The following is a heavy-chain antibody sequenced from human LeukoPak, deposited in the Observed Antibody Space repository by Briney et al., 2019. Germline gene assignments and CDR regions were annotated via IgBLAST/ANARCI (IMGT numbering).Heavy chain of an antibody. V-gene: IGHV3-21*01. Sequence: GGSLRLSCVVSGFTFSTYNMNWVRQAPGKGLEWVSSISSSSSHLYYTDSAKGRFTISRDNAKNSLYLQMNSLRAEDTAVYYCARVVDYDFWSGYLSSMDVWGKGTTVTVSA. CDR2: ISSSSSHL. J-gene: IGHJ6*04. D-gene: IGHD3-3*01. CDR3: ARVVDYDFWSGYLSSMDV. CDR1: GFTFSTYN.